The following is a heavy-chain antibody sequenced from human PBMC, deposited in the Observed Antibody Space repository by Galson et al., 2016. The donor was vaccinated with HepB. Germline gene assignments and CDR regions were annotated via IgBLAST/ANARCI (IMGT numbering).Heavy chain of an antibody. CDR2: INPSGGTT. Sequence: SVKVSCKASGYMFTNYYLHWVRQAPGQGLEWIGEINPSGGTTSFAQNFQDRVTMTRDTSTNTIYMELSNLRSEDTAVYYCARIGGYCSTLSCSYFDFWGQGTLVTVSS. CDR3: ARIGGYCSTLSCSYFDF. D-gene: IGHD2-2*01. CDR1: GYMFTNYY. J-gene: IGHJ4*02. V-gene: IGHV1-46*01.